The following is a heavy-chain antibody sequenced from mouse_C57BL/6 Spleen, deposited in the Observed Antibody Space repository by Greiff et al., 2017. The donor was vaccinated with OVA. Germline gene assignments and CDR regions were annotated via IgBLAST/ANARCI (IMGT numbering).Heavy chain of an antibody. CDR3: ARGYYGSSYLDY. V-gene: IGHV1-61*01. Sequence: QVQLQQPGAELVRPGSSVKLSCKASGYTFTSYWMDWVKQRPGQGLEWIGNIYPSDSETHYNQKFKDEATLTVDKSSSTAYMQLSSLTSEDSAVYYCARGYYGSSYLDYWGQGTTLTVSS. CDR2: IYPSDSET. J-gene: IGHJ2*01. CDR1: GYTFTSYW. D-gene: IGHD1-1*01.